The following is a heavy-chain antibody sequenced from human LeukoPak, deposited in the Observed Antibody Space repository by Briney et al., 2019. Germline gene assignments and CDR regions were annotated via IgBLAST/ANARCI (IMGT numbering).Heavy chain of an antibody. V-gene: IGHV3-21*01. CDR1: GFTFSTYN. J-gene: IGHJ6*03. CDR3: ARQAGGGSYRYPGGYSYNYYMDV. D-gene: IGHD3-16*02. Sequence: GGSLRLSCEASGFTFSTYNMNWVRQAPGKRLEWVSSITSTSSYVFYADSVKGRFTISRDNAKNSLYLQMNSLRAEDTAVYYCARQAGGGSYRYPGGYSYNYYMDVWGKGTTVTISS. CDR2: ITSTSSYV.